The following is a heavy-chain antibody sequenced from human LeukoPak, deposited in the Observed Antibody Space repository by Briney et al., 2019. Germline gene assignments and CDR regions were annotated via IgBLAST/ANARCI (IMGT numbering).Heavy chain of an antibody. CDR3: AIAFSSGRRFDY. J-gene: IGHJ4*02. D-gene: IGHD3-3*01. Sequence: ASVKVSCKASGYTFTSYSMHGVRQAPGQGLEWMGIINPSADSTSYAQKFQGRVTMTRDTSTSTVYMELSSLNSEDEAVYYCAIAFSSGRRFDYWGQGTLVTVSS. V-gene: IGHV1-46*01. CDR2: INPSADST. CDR1: GYTFTSYS.